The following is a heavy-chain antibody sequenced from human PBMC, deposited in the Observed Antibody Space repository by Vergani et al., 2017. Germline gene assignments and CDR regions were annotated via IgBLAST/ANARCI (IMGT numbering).Heavy chain of an antibody. J-gene: IGHJ4*02. Sequence: QVQLQESGPGLVKPSETLSLTCSVSGDSMSTYYWTWIRQPPGKGLEWIGYIYDSGDTKYNPSLKSRVTMSLDTSKNQFSLNLDTVTAADTAVYYCARGALWSLRQIDSLGQGTLVTVSS. CDR1: GDSMSTYY. V-gene: IGHV4-59*01. CDR3: ARGALWSLRQIDS. CDR2: IYDSGDT. D-gene: IGHD2-21*01.